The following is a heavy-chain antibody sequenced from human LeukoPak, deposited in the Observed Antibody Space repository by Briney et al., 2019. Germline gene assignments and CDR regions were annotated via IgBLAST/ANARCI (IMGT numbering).Heavy chain of an antibody. V-gene: IGHV3-15*01. J-gene: IGHJ4*02. CDR3: TTTQWFGELADIRNFDY. CDR1: GFTFSNAW. Sequence: PGGSLRLSCAASGFTFSNAWMSWVRQAPGKGLEWVGRIKSKTDGGTTDYAAPVKGRFTISRDDSKNTLYLQMNSLKTEDTAVYYCTTTQWFGELADIRNFDYWGQGTLVTVSS. D-gene: IGHD3-10*01. CDR2: IKSKTDGGTT.